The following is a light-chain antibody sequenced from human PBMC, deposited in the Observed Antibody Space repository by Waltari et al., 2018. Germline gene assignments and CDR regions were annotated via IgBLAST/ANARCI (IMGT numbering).Light chain of an antibody. CDR2: AAS. V-gene: IGKV3-20*01. CDR3: QQYGSAPRT. J-gene: IGKJ1*01. Sequence: EIVLTQSPGTLSLSPGERATLSCRASQSVSNTHLAWYQQIPGQAPRLLIYAASRRAPGVPDRFSGSGSGTDFTLTISRLEPEDFAVYYCQQYGSAPRTFGQGTKVEIK. CDR1: QSVSNTH.